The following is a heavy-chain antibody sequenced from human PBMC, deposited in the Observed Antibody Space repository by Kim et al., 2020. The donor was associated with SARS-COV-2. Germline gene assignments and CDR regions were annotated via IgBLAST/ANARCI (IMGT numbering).Heavy chain of an antibody. CDR2: ISWDGGST. D-gene: IGHD6-19*01. V-gene: IGHV3-43*01. Sequence: GGSLRLSCAASGFTFDDYTMHWVRQAPGKGLEWVSLISWDGGSTYYADSVKGRFTISRDNSKNSLYLQMNSLRTEDTALYYCAKGSSSGWYHGPLDYWGQGTLVTVSS. CDR1: GFTFDDYT. J-gene: IGHJ4*02. CDR3: AKGSSSGWYHGPLDY.